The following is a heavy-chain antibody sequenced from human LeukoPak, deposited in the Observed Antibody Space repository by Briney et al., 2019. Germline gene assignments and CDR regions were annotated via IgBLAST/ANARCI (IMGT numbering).Heavy chain of an antibody. CDR2: ISGSGGST. D-gene: IGHD3-10*01. V-gene: IGHV3-23*01. J-gene: IGHJ4*02. Sequence: GGSLRLSCAASGFTFSSYAMSWVRQAPGKGLEWVSAISGSGGSTYYADSVKGRFTISRDNSKNTLYLQMNSLRAEDTAVYYCAKDGGWPMVRGVIMGSYFDYWGQGTLVTVSS. CDR3: AKDGGWPMVRGVIMGSYFDY. CDR1: GFTFSSYA.